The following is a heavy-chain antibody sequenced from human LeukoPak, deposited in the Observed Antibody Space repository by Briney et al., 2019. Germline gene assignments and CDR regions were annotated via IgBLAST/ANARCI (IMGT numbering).Heavy chain of an antibody. V-gene: IGHV3-15*01. CDR1: GFTFSNAW. CDR2: IKSKTDGGTT. D-gene: IGHD4-17*01. J-gene: IGHJ4*02. Sequence: GGSLRLSCAASGFTFSNAWMSWVRQAPGKGLEGFGRIKSKTDGGTTDYAAPVKGRFTISRDDSKNTLYLQMDSLKTEDTAVYYCTTVGGDYRLGYWGQGTLVTVSS. CDR3: TTVGGDYRLGY.